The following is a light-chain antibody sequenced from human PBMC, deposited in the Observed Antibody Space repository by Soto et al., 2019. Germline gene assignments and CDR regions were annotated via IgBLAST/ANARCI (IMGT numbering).Light chain of an antibody. J-gene: IGLJ2*01. Sequence: QSVLTQPPSVSASPGQTVTISCSGSSSNIGNNYVSWYQQLPGTAPRLLIYDNNKRPSGIPDRFSGSKSGTSATLRITGLQTGDEADYYCGTWDSSLSAGVFGGGTKLTVL. CDR2: DNN. CDR1: SSNIGNNY. V-gene: IGLV1-51*01. CDR3: GTWDSSLSAGV.